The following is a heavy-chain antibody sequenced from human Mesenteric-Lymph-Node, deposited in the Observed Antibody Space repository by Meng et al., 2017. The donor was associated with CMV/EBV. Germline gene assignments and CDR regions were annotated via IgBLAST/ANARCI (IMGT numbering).Heavy chain of an antibody. CDR3: ARDGGIAAAGTRYYGMDV. D-gene: IGHD6-13*01. CDR1: GYTFTSYG. CDR2: ITTYNDNT. Sequence: ASVKVSCKASGYTFTSYGINWVRQAPGQGLEWMGWITTYNDNTNYAQKLQGRVTMTTDTSTSTAYMELRSLRSDDTAVYYCARDGGIAAAGTRYYGMDVWGQGTTVTVSS. V-gene: IGHV1-18*01. J-gene: IGHJ6*02.